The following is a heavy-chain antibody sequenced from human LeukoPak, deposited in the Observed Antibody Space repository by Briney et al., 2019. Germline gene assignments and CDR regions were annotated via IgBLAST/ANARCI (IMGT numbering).Heavy chain of an antibody. J-gene: IGHJ4*02. V-gene: IGHV4-39*01. D-gene: IGHD3-22*01. CDR1: GDSISSTSYY. CDR3: ASYYYDSSAYYGPFDY. Sequence: PSETLSLTCTVSGDSISSTSYYWGWIRQPPGKGLEWIGSIYYSGSTYYNPSLKSRVTISVDTSKNQFSLKLSSVTAADTAVYYCASYYYDSSAYYGPFDYWGQGTLVTVSS. CDR2: IYYSGST.